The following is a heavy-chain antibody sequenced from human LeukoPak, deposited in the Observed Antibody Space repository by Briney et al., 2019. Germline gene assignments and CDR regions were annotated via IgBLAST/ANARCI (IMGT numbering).Heavy chain of an antibody. CDR3: SRGSGWLSVY. D-gene: IGHD6-19*01. CDR1: GFTFGDYL. Sequence: GGSLRFSCTASGFTFGDYLMSWFRQAPGKGLEWIGFISGGTTEYAASVKGSFTISRDDSTSIAYLQMNCLTTEDTAVYYCSRGSGWLSVYWGQGTLVTVSS. V-gene: IGHV3-49*03. J-gene: IGHJ4*02. CDR2: ISGGTT.